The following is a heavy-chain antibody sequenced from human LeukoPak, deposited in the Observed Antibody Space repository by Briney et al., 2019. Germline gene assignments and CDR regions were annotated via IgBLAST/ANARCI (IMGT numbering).Heavy chain of an antibody. CDR1: GFTFSSYA. CDR3: AKDYGPFDY. J-gene: IGHJ4*02. CDR2: ISGSGGST. V-gene: IGHV3-23*01. D-gene: IGHD4-17*01. Sequence: PGGSLRLFCAASGFTFSSYAMSSVRQAPGKGLGWVSAISGSGGSTYYADSVKGRFTISRDTFKNTLYLQMNSLRAEDTAVYYCAKDYGPFDYWGQGTLVTVSS.